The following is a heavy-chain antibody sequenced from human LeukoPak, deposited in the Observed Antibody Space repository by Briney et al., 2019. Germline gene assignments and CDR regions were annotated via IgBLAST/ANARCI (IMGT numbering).Heavy chain of an antibody. CDR2: MNPNSGNT. CDR3: ARGPVLRYFAPLTNWFDP. V-gene: IGHV1-8*01. CDR1: GYTFSSYD. J-gene: IGHJ5*02. Sequence: GASVKVSCKASGYTFSSYDINWVRQATGQGLEWMGWMNPNSGNTGYAQKFQGRVTMTRNTSISTAYMELSSLRSEDTAVYYCARGPVLRYFAPLTNWFDPWGQGTLVTVSS. D-gene: IGHD3-9*01.